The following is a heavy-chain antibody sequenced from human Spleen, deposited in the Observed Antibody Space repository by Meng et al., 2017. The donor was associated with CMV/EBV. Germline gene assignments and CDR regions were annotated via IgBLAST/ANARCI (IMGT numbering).Heavy chain of an antibody. CDR1: GTSISTSNW. J-gene: IGHJ4*02. D-gene: IGHD2-2*01. CDR3: ARVTEYGGNCFDS. Sequence: GSGTSISTSNWWRWVRRPPGKGLEWIGEVYHSGYTNYNPSLKSRVTMSVDRSKNQFSLKLNSVTAADTAVYYCARVTEYGGNCFDSWGQGTLVTVSS. V-gene: IGHV4-4*02. CDR2: VYHSGYT.